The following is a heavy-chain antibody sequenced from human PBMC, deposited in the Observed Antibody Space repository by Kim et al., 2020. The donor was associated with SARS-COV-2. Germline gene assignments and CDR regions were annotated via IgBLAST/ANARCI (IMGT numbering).Heavy chain of an antibody. D-gene: IGHD6-6*01. CDR3: ARVSEQLQLDY. Sequence: TTYQQKCQGHVTMTRDTSTNTVYMELSSLRSEDTAVYYCARVSEQLQLDYWGQGTLVTVSS. J-gene: IGHJ4*02. CDR2: T. V-gene: IGHV1-46*01.